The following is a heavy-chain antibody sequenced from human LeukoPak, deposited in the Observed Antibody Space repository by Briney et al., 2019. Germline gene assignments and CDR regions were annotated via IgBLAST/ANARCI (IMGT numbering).Heavy chain of an antibody. J-gene: IGHJ4*02. CDR1: GISLSNYA. D-gene: IGHD3-10*01. CDR2: ISERGGST. CDR3: AKRGIAIRGILVIGYHQEAYHYDY. Sequence: GGSLRLSCAASGISLSNYAMTWVRQAPGKGLEWVSYISERGGSTTYADSVKGRFTISRDTSLNTLYLQMSSLRAEDTAVYFCAKRGIAIRGILVIGYHQEAYHYDYWGQGVLVTVSS. V-gene: IGHV3-23*01.